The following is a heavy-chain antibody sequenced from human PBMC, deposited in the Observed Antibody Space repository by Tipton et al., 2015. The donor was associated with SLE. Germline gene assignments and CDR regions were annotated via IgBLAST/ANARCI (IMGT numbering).Heavy chain of an antibody. V-gene: IGHV4-39*07. CDR2: IYYSGST. D-gene: IGHD1-26*01. Sequence: TLSLTCTVSGGSISSSSYYWGWIRQPPGKGLEWIGSIYYSGSTYYNPSLKSRVTISVDTSKNQFSLKLSSVTAADTAVYYCARDTGSYYFDYWGQGTLVTVSS. J-gene: IGHJ4*02. CDR3: ARDTGSYYFDY. CDR1: GGSISSSSYY.